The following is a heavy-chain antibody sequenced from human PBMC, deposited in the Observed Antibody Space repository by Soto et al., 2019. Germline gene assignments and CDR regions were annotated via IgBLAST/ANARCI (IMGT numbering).Heavy chain of an antibody. CDR2: TRNNANSYTT. CDR3: ARVVIDCSGGSCPPAYYYGMDV. J-gene: IGHJ6*02. D-gene: IGHD2-15*01. V-gene: IGHV3-72*01. Sequence: EVQLVESGGGLVQPGGTLRLSCAASGFTFSDHYMDWVRQAPGTGLEWVGRTRNNANSYTTEYAASVKGRFTISRDDSKNSLYLQMNSLKSEYTAVYYCARVVIDCSGGSCPPAYYYGMDVCGQGTTVTVSS. CDR1: GFTFSDHY.